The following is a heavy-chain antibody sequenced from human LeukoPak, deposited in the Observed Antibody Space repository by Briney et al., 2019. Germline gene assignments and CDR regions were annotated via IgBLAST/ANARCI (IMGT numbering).Heavy chain of an antibody. CDR2: MHYSGDT. D-gene: IGHD1-1*01. CDR1: GGSISSYY. CDR3: ARDLELERNRWNYFES. V-gene: IGHV4-59*01. Sequence: PSETLSLTCTVSGGSISSYYWSWLRQPPGKGLEWIGSMHYSGDTKYNPSLRSRVSLSIDTSMQQISLRLSSVTAADTAVYYCARDLELERNRWNYFESWGQGTLVTVSS. J-gene: IGHJ4*02.